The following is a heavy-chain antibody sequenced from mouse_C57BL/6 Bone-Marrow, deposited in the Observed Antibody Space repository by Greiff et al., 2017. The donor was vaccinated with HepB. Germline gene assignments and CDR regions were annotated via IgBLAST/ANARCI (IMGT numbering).Heavy chain of an antibody. Sequence: QVQLKQSGAELARPGASVKMSCKASGYTFTSYTMHWVKQRPGQGLEWIGYLNPSSGYTKYNQKFKDKATLTADKSSSTAYMQLSSLTSEDSAVYYCVLYYFDYWGQGTTLTVSS. V-gene: IGHV1-4*01. CDR1: GYTFTSYT. CDR2: LNPSSGYT. CDR3: VLYYFDY. J-gene: IGHJ2*01.